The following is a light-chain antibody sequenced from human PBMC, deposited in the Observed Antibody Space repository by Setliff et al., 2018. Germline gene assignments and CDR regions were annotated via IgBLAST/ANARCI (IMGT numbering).Light chain of an antibody. J-gene: IGLJ1*01. Sequence: QSALTQPPSASGSHGQSVTISCTGTSSDVGGYNFVAWYQQHPGKAPKLMIYEVSKRPSGVPDRFSGSKSGNTASLTVSGLQAEDEADYYCSSYAGNYIYVFGTGTKVTV. CDR2: EVS. CDR3: SSYAGNYIYV. CDR1: SSDVGGYNF. V-gene: IGLV2-8*01.